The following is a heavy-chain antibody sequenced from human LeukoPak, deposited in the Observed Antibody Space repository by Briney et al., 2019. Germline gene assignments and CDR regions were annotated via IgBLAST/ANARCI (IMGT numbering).Heavy chain of an antibody. Sequence: ASVKVSCKASGYTFTGYYMHWVRQAPGQGLEWMGWINPNSGGTNYAQKFQGRVTMTRDTSISTAYMELSRLRSDDTAVYYCARAPPGVAAAVNWFDPWGQGTLVPVSS. CDR2: INPNSGGT. CDR1: GYTFTGYY. CDR3: ARAPPGVAAAVNWFDP. V-gene: IGHV1-2*02. J-gene: IGHJ5*02. D-gene: IGHD6-13*01.